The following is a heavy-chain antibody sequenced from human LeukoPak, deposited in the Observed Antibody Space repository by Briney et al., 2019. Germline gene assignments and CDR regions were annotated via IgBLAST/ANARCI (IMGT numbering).Heavy chain of an antibody. Sequence: GASVKVSCKASGYTFTSYGINWVRQAPGQGLEWMGGIIPMFGAANYAQKFQGRVTIIADKSTSTAYMELSSLKSEDTAVYYCARDVLDYYDRSDYVTWGQGTLVTVSS. CDR1: GYTFTSYG. CDR2: IIPMFGAA. CDR3: ARDVLDYYDRSDYVT. V-gene: IGHV1-69*06. D-gene: IGHD3-22*01. J-gene: IGHJ4*02.